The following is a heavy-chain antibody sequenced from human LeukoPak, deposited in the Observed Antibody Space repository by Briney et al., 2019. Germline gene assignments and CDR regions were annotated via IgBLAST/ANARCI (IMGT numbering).Heavy chain of an antibody. CDR2: INTSGST. CDR1: GGSLSSYY. Sequence: PSETLSLTCTVSGGSLSSYYWSWIRQPAGKGLEWIGRINTSGSTNYNPSLKSRVTMSVDTSKKQFSLKLSSVTAADTAVYYRARNLLPAAKGAFDIWGQGTLVTVSS. D-gene: IGHD2-2*01. CDR3: ARNLLPAAKGAFDI. J-gene: IGHJ3*02. V-gene: IGHV4-4*07.